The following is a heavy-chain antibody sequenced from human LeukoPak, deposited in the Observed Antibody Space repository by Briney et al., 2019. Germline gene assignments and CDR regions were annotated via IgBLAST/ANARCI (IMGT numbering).Heavy chain of an antibody. D-gene: IGHD3-9*01. Sequence: SETLSLTCALYGGSFSGYYWSWIRQPPGKGLEWIGEINHSGSTNYSPSHKSRVTISLDTSKNQFSLKLSSVTAADTAAYYCARGSRLTGTFDIWGQGTMVTVSS. CDR3: ARGSRLTGTFDI. CDR1: GGSFSGYY. V-gene: IGHV4-34*01. J-gene: IGHJ3*02. CDR2: INHSGST.